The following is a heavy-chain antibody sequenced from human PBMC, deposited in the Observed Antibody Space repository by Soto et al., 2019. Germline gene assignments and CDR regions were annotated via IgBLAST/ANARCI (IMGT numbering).Heavy chain of an antibody. CDR3: ARDLGSSFGYGMDV. J-gene: IGHJ6*02. D-gene: IGHD6-13*01. CDR1: GFTVSSNY. CDR2: IYSGGST. Sequence: EVQLVESGGGLVQPGGSLRLSCAASGFTVSSNYMSWVRQAPGKGLEWVSVIYSGGSTYYADSVKGRFTISRDNSKNALYLQMNSLRAEDTAVYYCARDLGSSFGYGMDVWGQGTTVTVSS. V-gene: IGHV3-66*01.